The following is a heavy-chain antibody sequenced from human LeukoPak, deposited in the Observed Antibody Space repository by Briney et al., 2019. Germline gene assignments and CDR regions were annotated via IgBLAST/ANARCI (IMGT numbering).Heavy chain of an antibody. CDR3: ARRSYYYDSSGYYPDY. Sequence: SSVKVSCKASGGTFSSYAISWVRQAPGQGLEWMGGIIPVFGTANYAQKFQGRVTITTDESTSTAYMELSSLRSEDTAVYYCARRSYYYDSSGYYPDYWGQGTLVTVSS. D-gene: IGHD3-22*01. CDR2: IIPVFGTA. V-gene: IGHV1-69*05. J-gene: IGHJ4*02. CDR1: GGTFSSYA.